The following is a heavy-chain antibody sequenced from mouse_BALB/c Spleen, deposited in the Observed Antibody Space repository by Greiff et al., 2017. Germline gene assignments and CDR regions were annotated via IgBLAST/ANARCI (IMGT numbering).Heavy chain of an antibody. CDR1: GYSITSGYY. CDR3: AREDYGYGAY. CDR2: ISYDGSN. Sequence: EVKLQESGPGLVKPSQSLSLTCSVTGYSITSGYYWNWIRQFPGNKLEWMGYISYDGSNNYNPSLKNRISITRDTSKNQFFLKLNSVTTEDTATYYCAREDYGYGAYWGQGTLVTVSA. J-gene: IGHJ3*01. V-gene: IGHV3-6*02. D-gene: IGHD1-2*01.